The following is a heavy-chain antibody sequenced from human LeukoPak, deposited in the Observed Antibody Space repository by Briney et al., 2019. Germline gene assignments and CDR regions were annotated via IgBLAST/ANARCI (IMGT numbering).Heavy chain of an antibody. CDR3: GRDEVGPTTEFDS. D-gene: IGHD1-26*01. J-gene: IGHJ4*02. CDR2: ISPSGSTM. CDR1: GFTFSSYE. V-gene: IGHV3-48*03. Sequence: GGSLRLSCAASGFTFSSYEMNWVRQAPGKGLEWISYISPSGSTMYYADSVKGRFTISRDNAKNSLYLQMNSLRDEDTAVYYCGRDEVGPTTEFDSWGQGTLVTVSS.